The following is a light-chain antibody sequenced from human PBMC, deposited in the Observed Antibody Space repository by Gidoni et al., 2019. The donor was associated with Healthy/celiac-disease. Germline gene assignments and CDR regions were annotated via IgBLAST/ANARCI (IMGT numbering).Light chain of an antibody. CDR1: SGSIASNY. CDR2: EDN. V-gene: IGLV6-57*01. Sequence: NLMLTQPHSVSESPGKTVTISCTRSSGSIASNYVQWYQQRPGSSPTTVIYEDNQRPSGVPDRFSGSIDSSSNSASLTISGLKTEDEADYYCQSYDSSNYVFGTGTKVTVL. CDR3: QSYDSSNYV. J-gene: IGLJ1*01.